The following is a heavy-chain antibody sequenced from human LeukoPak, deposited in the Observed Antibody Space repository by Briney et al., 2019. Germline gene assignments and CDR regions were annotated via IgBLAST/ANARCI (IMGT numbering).Heavy chain of an antibody. CDR3: AKDKISGASGSLDY. Sequence: PGRSLRLSCAASGFTFDDYAMHWVRLAPGKGLEWVSGISWNSGSLGYADSVRGRFTISRDNAKNSLYLQMNSLRAEDTALYYCAKDKISGASGSLDYWGQGTLVTVSS. CDR2: ISWNSGSL. V-gene: IGHV3-9*01. CDR1: GFTFDDYA. J-gene: IGHJ4*02. D-gene: IGHD3-10*01.